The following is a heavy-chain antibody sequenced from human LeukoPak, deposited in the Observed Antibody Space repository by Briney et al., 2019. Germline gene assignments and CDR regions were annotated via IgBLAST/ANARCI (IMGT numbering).Heavy chain of an antibody. CDR3: AKAGYVGATFDY. J-gene: IGHJ4*02. Sequence: PGGSLRLSCSASGFTFSSYGMHWVRQAPGKGLVWVSHTNSDGSTTDYADSVRGRFTISRDNAKNTLFLQMNSLTVEDTAVYYCAKAGYVGATFDYWGQGTLVTVSS. CDR1: GFTFSSYG. CDR2: TNSDGSTT. D-gene: IGHD1-26*01. V-gene: IGHV3-74*01.